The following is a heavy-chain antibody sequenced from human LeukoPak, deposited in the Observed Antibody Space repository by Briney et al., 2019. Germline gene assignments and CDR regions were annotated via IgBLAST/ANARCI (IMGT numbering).Heavy chain of an antibody. V-gene: IGHV4-59*01. J-gene: IGHJ4*02. CDR2: IYYSGST. Sequence: PSETLSLTCTVSGGSISSYYWSWIRQPPGKGLEWIGYIYYSGSTNYNPPLKSRVTISVDTSKNQFSLKLSSVTAADTAVYYCARGLRSGWNSPLDYWGQGTLVTVSS. CDR3: ARGLRSGWNSPLDY. CDR1: GGSISSYY. D-gene: IGHD6-19*01.